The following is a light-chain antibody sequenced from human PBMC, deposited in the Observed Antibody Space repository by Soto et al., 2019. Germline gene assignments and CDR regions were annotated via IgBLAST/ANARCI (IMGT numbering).Light chain of an antibody. CDR1: QAIGTW. Sequence: DIQMTQSPSSVSASVGDRVTITCRASQAIGTWLAWYQQNPGKAPKLLIYSASNLQSGVPSRFSGSGSGTDFTLTISSLQPEDFATYYCQQANSFPRTFGQGTKVEIK. CDR3: QQANSFPRT. J-gene: IGKJ1*01. V-gene: IGKV1D-12*01. CDR2: SAS.